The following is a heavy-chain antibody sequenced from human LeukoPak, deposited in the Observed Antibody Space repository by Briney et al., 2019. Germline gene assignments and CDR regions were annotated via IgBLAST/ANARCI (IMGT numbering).Heavy chain of an antibody. Sequence: SETLSLTCTVSGGSISSYYWSWIRQPAGKGLEWIGRIYTSGSTNYNPSLKSRVTMSVDTSKNQFSLKLSSVTAADTAVYYCARGVLRFLEWLARGRWFDPWGQGTLVTVSS. CDR2: IYTSGST. D-gene: IGHD3-3*01. J-gene: IGHJ5*02. CDR1: GGSISSYY. V-gene: IGHV4-4*07. CDR3: ARGVLRFLEWLARGRWFDP.